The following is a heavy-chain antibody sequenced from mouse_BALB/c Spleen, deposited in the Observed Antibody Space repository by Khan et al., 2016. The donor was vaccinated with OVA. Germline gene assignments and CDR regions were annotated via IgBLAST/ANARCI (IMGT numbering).Heavy chain of an antibody. Sequence: QVQLQQPGAELVRPGASVKLSCKASGYTFTSYWINWVKQRPGQGLEWIGNIYPSDSYTTYNQKFKDKATLTVDKSSSTAYMQLSSPTSEDSAAYYCTRHGSSYDAMDYWGQGTSVTVSS. D-gene: IGHD1-1*01. V-gene: IGHV1-69*02. CDR3: TRHGSSYDAMDY. J-gene: IGHJ4*01. CDR1: GYTFTSYW. CDR2: IYPSDSYT.